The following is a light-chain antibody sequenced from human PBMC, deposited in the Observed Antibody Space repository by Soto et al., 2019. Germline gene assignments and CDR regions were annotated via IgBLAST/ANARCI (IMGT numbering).Light chain of an antibody. CDR2: ASS. J-gene: IGKJ2*04. Sequence: DIQMTQSPSSLSASVGDRVTITCRASQSISPYLNWYQHKPGKAPKLLIFASSTLHSGVPSRFSGSGSGTDFTLTISAPQPEDFATYYCQQTYTTPCSFGEGTKLETK. CDR1: QSISPY. CDR3: QQTYTTPCS. V-gene: IGKV1-39*01.